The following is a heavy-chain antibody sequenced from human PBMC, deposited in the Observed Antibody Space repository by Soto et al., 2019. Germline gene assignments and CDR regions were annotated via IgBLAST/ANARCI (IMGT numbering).Heavy chain of an antibody. V-gene: IGHV5-10-1*01. D-gene: IGHD3-3*01. CDR1: GYSFTSYW. Sequence: PGESLKISCKGSGYSFTSYWISWVRQMPGKGLEWMGRIDPSDSYTNYSPSFQGHVTISADKSISTAYLQWSSLKASDTAMYYCAGCYDLDYGMDVWGQGTTVTVSS. CDR2: IDPSDSYT. CDR3: AGCYDLDYGMDV. J-gene: IGHJ6*02.